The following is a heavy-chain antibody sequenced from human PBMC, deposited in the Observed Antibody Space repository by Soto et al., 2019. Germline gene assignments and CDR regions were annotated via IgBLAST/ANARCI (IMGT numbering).Heavy chain of an antibody. D-gene: IGHD6-13*01. CDR2: INSDGSST. CDR3: ASTVSSSYYYYYGMDV. J-gene: IGHJ6*02. Sequence: PGGSLRLSCAASGFTFSSYWMHWVRQAPGKGLVWVSRINSDGSSTSYADSVKGRFTISRDNAKNTLYLQMNSLRAEDTALYYCASTVSSSYYYYYGMDVWGQGTTVTVSS. V-gene: IGHV3-74*01. CDR1: GFTFSSYW.